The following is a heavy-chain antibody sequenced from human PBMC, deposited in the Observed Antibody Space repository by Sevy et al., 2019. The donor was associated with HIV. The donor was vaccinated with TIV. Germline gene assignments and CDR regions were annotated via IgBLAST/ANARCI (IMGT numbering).Heavy chain of an antibody. Sequence: GGSLRLSCAASGFTFSSYAMSWVRQAPGKGLEWVSAISGSGGSTYYADSVKGRFTISRDNSKNTLYLQMNSLRAEDTAVYYCAKDDGGTMVGGVTIDYWGQGTLVTVSS. J-gene: IGHJ4*02. CDR3: AKDDGGTMVGGVTIDY. V-gene: IGHV3-23*01. CDR1: GFTFSSYA. D-gene: IGHD3-10*01. CDR2: ISGSGGST.